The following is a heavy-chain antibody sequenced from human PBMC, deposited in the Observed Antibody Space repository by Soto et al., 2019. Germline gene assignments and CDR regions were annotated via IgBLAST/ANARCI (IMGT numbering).Heavy chain of an antibody. CDR3: ARDRGSGSTSNMCNT. J-gene: IGHJ5*02. D-gene: IGHD2-2*01. V-gene: IGHV4-61*01. CDR1: GAFFIRASYY. Sequence: PSEALSLTCTVPGAFFIRASYYWIWIRQPPGKGLEWIGYIYYSGRTDNNPSRKSLITTSLDTSKNQFCLKLSSVTAADTAVYYCARDRGSGSTSNMCNTWGQGTLVTVSP. CDR2: IYYSGRT.